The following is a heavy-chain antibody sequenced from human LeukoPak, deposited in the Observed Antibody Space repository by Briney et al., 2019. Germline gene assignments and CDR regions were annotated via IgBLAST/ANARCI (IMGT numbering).Heavy chain of an antibody. J-gene: IGHJ4*02. D-gene: IGHD6-19*01. CDR3: ARHPGGWYYFDY. CDR1: GGSISSYY. V-gene: IGHV4-4*09. Sequence: SETLSLTCTVSGGSISSYYWSWIRQPPGKGLEWIGYIYTSGSTNYNPSLKSRVTISVDTSKNQFSLKLSSVTAADTAVYYCARHPGGWYYFDYRGQGTLVTVSS. CDR2: IYTSGST.